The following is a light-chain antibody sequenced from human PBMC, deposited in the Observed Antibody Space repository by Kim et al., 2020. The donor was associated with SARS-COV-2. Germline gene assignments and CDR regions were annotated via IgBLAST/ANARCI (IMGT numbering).Light chain of an antibody. CDR1: SSDVGGYNY. V-gene: IGLV2-8*01. CDR3: QSYDNSLSAYV. Sequence: QAVTISCTGASSDVGGYNYVSWYQQHPGKAPKLMIYEVSKRPSGVPDRFSGSKSGTSASLAITGLQAEDEADYYCQSYDNSLSAYVFGTGTKVTVL. CDR2: EVS. J-gene: IGLJ1*01.